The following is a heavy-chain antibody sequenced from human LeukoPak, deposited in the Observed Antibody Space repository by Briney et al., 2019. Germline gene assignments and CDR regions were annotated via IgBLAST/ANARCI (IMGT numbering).Heavy chain of an antibody. J-gene: IGHJ4*02. CDR1: GGSISSSSYY. Sequence: SSETLSLTCTVSGGSISSSSYYWGWIRHPPGKGLERIGSIYYSGSTYYNPSLKSRVTISVDTSKNQFSLKLSSVTAADTAVYYCASGESGFDYWGKGTLVTVSS. CDR2: IYYSGST. CDR3: ASGESGFDY. V-gene: IGHV4-39*07. D-gene: IGHD3-10*01.